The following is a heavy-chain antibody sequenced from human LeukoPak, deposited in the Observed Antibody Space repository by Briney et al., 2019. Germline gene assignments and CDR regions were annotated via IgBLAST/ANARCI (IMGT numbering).Heavy chain of an antibody. V-gene: IGHV5-10-1*01. CDR1: GYSFTSYW. CDR2: IDPSDSYT. J-gene: IGHJ5*02. CDR3: ARRYCSSTSCLLKGWFDP. Sequence: GESLKISCKGSGYSFTSYWISWVRQMPGKGLEWMGRIDPSDSYTNYSPSFQGHVTISADKPISTAYLQWSSLKASDTAMYYCARRYCSSTSCLLKGWFDPWGQGTLVTVSS. D-gene: IGHD2-2*01.